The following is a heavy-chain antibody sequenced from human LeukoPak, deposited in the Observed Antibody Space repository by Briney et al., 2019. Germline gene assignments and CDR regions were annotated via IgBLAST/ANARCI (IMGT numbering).Heavy chain of an antibody. V-gene: IGHV3-23*01. J-gene: IGHJ4*02. CDR2: ISGSGGST. Sequence: PGGSLRLSCAASGFTFSSYAMSWVRQAPGKGLEWVSAISGSGGSTYYADSVKGRFTISRDNSKNTLYLQMNSLRAEDTAVYYCAKDAPPGFRSMVRGVMSYWGQGTLVTVSS. CDR3: AKDAPPGFRSMVRGVMSY. D-gene: IGHD3-10*01. CDR1: GFTFSSYA.